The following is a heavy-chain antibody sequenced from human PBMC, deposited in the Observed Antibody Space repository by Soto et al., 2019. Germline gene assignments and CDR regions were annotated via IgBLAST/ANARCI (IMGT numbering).Heavy chain of an antibody. CDR2: ISSSSSYI. CDR3: AREGAAAGHDAFGI. J-gene: IGHJ3*02. Sequence: LRLSCAASGFSFSCYSMNWVRQAPGKGLEWVSSISSSSSYIYYADSVKGRFTISRDNAKNSLYLQMNSLRAEDTAVYYCAREGAAAGHDAFGIWGQGTMVTVSS. V-gene: IGHV3-21*01. CDR1: GFSFSCYS. D-gene: IGHD6-13*01.